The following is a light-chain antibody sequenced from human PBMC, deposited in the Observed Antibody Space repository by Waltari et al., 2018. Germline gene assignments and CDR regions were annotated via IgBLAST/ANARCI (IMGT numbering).Light chain of an antibody. J-gene: IGKJ5*01. CDR3: MQALQTPPT. CDR2: LGY. Sequence: VMTQSPRSLPVTPGEPASISCRSSQSLLHSNGYNYLDWYLQKPGQSPQLLIYLGYNRASGVPDRFSGSGSGTGFTLKISRVEAEDVGVYYCMQALQTPPTFGQGTRLEIK. CDR1: QSLLHSNGYNY. V-gene: IGKV2-28*01.